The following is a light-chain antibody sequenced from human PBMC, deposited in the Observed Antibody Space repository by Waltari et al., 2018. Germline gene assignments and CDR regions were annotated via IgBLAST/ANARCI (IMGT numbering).Light chain of an antibody. J-gene: IGKJ4*01. CDR1: QSLTSN. Sequence: IVLTQSPVLLSVSPGGSTTLSCRASQSLTSNLAWYQQKPGQSPRLLISGASISAAGIPARFSGSGSGTEFTLTISSLQSEDFAVYYCQQYKNWLPLTFGGGTKVEIK. CDR3: QQYKNWLPLT. V-gene: IGKV3-15*01. CDR2: GAS.